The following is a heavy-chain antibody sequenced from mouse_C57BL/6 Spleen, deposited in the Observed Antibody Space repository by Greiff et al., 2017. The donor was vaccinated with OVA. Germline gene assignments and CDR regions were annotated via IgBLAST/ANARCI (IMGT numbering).Heavy chain of an antibody. V-gene: IGHV3-6*01. J-gene: IGHJ3*01. CDR2: ISYDGSN. CDR1: GYSITSGYY. D-gene: IGHD2-4*01. CDR3: ARGNYDYDLFAY. Sequence: EVKLVESGPGLVKPSQSLSLTCSVTGYSITSGYYWNWIRQFPGNKLEWMGYISYDGSNNYNPSLKNRISITRDTSKNQFFLKLNSVTTEDTATYYCARGNYDYDLFAYWGQGTLVTVSA.